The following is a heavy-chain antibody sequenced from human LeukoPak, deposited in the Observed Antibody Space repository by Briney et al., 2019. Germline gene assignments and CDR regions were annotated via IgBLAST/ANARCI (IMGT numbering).Heavy chain of an antibody. J-gene: IGHJ5*02. D-gene: IGHD2-2*01. CDR3: AREGDCTNTHCYPGGWFDL. Sequence: SETPSLTCTVSCDSISSYYWSWIPQSPGKGLELIGYMYFSGSTNYNPSLRGRVTLSVDTSKQQFSLKLTSVTAADTAVYYCAREGDCTNTHCYPGGWFDLWGQGTLVTVSS. CDR2: MYFSGST. CDR1: CDSISSYY. V-gene: IGHV4-59*01.